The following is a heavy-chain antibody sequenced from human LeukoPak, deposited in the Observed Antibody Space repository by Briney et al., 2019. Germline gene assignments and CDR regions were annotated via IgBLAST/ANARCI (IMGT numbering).Heavy chain of an antibody. CDR2: IFPIFGTA. V-gene: IGHV1-69*01. D-gene: IGHD6-13*01. J-gene: IGHJ6*03. CDR3: ASTAAGIYHMDV. Sequence: SVKVSCEASGGTFSSYAISWVRQAPGQGLEWMGGIFPIFGTANYAQKFQGRVTITADESTSTAYMELSSLRSEDTAVYYCASTAAGIYHMDVWGKGTTVTVSS. CDR1: GGTFSSYA.